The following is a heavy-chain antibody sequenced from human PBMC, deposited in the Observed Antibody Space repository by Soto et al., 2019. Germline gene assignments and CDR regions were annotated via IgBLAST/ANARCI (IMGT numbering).Heavy chain of an antibody. J-gene: IGHJ4*02. CDR1: GFTFSSYG. D-gene: IGHD3-22*01. CDR3: GSPEYYESTSLFDY. CDR2: IWYDGSNK. Sequence: GGSLRLSCAASGFTFSSYGMHWVRQAPGKGLEWVAVIWYDGSNKYYADSVKGRFTTSRDNSKNTLYLQMNSLRAEDTAVYYCGSPEYYESTSLFDYWGQGTLVTVSS. V-gene: IGHV3-33*01.